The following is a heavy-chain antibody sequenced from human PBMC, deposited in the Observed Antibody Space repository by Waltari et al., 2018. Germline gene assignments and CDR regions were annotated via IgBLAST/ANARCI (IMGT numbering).Heavy chain of an antibody. D-gene: IGHD1-26*01. V-gene: IGHV3-48*03. CDR3: ARDHSGTYSFDI. CDR2: ISSSGNTM. Sequence: EVQLVESGGGLAQPGGSLRLSCAASGFTFSRYEMNWVRQAPGKGLGWFSYISSSGNTMYYADSVKGRFTISRDNAKNSLNLQMNPLRAEDTAVYYCARDHSGTYSFDIWGQGIMVTVSS. CDR1: GFTFSRYE. J-gene: IGHJ3*02.